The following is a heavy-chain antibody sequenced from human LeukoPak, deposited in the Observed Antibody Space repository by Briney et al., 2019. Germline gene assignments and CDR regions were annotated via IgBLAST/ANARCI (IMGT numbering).Heavy chain of an antibody. CDR3: AREVSVVRGVN. J-gene: IGHJ4*02. CDR1: GFSSSSYA. CDR2: MSSDATNT. D-gene: IGHD3-10*01. V-gene: IGHV3-30-3*01. Sequence: PGGSLRLSCAASGFSSSSYAMHWVRQAPGKGLEWVAVMSSDATNTYYAASVKGRFTISRDISKNTLYLQMNSLRAEDTAVYYCAREVSVVRGVNWGQGTLVTVSS.